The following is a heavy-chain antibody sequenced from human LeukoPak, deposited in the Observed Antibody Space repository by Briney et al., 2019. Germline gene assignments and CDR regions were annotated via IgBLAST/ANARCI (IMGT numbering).Heavy chain of an antibody. CDR3: ARDPGPRKKDDY. Sequence: GGSLRLSCAASGFTFSSYSMNWVRQAPGKGLEWVSSISSSSSHIYYADSVKGRFTISRDNAKNSLYLQMNSLRAEDTAVYYCARDPGPRKKDDYWGQGTLVTVSS. CDR2: ISSSSSHI. V-gene: IGHV3-21*01. CDR1: GFTFSSYS. J-gene: IGHJ4*02.